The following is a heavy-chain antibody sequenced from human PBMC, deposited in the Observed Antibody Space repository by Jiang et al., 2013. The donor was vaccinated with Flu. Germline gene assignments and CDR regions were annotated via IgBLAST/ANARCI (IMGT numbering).Heavy chain of an antibody. CDR1: GFSFGDYA. CDR3: TRDLVRGVILIPATYFDY. Sequence: VQLLESGGGLVQPGRSLRLSCTASGFSFGDYAVSWLRQAPGKGLEWVGFIRNKLYRGTTDYAASVKGRFTISRDDSKSIAYLQMSSLKTEDTAVYYCTRDLVRGVILIPATYFDYWGQGALVTVSS. V-gene: IGHV3-49*03. CDR2: IRNKLYRGTT. D-gene: IGHD3-16*01. J-gene: IGHJ4*02.